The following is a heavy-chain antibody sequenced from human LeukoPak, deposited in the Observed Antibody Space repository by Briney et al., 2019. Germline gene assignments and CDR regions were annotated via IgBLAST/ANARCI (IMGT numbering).Heavy chain of an antibody. D-gene: IGHD3-22*01. CDR3: ARERPRDYYDSSGPGYFDY. CDR2: IYYSGST. V-gene: IGHV4-59*01. CDR1: GGSISSYY. J-gene: IGHJ4*02. Sequence: SETLSLTCTVSGGSISSYYWSWIRQPPGKGLEWIGYIYYSGSTNYNPSLKSRVTISVDTSKNQFSLKLSSVTAADTAVYYCARERPRDYYDSSGPGYFDYWGQGTLVTVSS.